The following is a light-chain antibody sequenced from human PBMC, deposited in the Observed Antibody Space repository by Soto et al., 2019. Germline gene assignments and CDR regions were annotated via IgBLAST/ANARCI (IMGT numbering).Light chain of an antibody. J-gene: IGKJ1*01. CDR1: QSVSAGY. CDR2: ETS. V-gene: IGKV3-20*01. CDR3: QQYGDSPT. Sequence: DIVLTQSPGTLSLSPGERATLSCRASQSVSAGYFAWYQQRPGQAPRLLIYETSSRTTGLPDRFSGSGSGTDFTLTISRLEPEDFAVYYCQQYGDSPTFGHGTKVEIK.